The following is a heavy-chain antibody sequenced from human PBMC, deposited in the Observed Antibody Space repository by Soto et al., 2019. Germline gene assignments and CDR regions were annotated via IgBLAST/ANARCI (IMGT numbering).Heavy chain of an antibody. CDR3: AGGPRYWSFAL. CDR1: GGSSRAYH. V-gene: IGHV4-34*01. Sequence: SETLSLTCSVYGGSSRAYHWSWIRQSPGEGLEWIGEFSYSGSLNYNPSLKRRVAVSLDTSMDHFSLTMTSVTAADTGVYFCAGGPRYWSFALWGRGTLVTVSS. CDR2: FSYSGSL. J-gene: IGHJ2*01. D-gene: IGHD1-20*01.